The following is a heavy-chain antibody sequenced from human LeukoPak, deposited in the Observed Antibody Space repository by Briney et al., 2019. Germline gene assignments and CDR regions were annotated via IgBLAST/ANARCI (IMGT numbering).Heavy chain of an antibody. CDR1: GFTFSSYA. Sequence: GGSLRLSCAASGFTFSSYAMSWVRQAPGKGLEWVSAISGSGGSTYYADSVKGRFTISRDNSKNTLYLQMNSLRAEDTAVYYRAKAYVITMVRGVPDYWGQGTLVTVSS. CDR3: AKAYVITMVRGVPDY. V-gene: IGHV3-23*01. J-gene: IGHJ4*02. D-gene: IGHD3-10*01. CDR2: ISGSGGST.